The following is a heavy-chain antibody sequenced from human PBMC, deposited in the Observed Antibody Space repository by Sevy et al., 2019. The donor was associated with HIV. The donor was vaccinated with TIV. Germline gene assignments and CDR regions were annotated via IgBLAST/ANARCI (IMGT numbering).Heavy chain of an antibody. CDR1: GYAFISYG. Sequence: ASVKVSCKASGYAFISYGITWVRQAPGQGLEWMGWISPFNGKTNYAESVQGRVTLTTDTSTTTAYMELRSLTPDDTAIYYCARITSSVNCGSRYYFYFDVWGKGTRVTVSS. D-gene: IGHD7-27*01. CDR3: ARITSSVNCGSRYYFYFDV. V-gene: IGHV1-18*01. CDR2: ISPFNGKT. J-gene: IGHJ6*03.